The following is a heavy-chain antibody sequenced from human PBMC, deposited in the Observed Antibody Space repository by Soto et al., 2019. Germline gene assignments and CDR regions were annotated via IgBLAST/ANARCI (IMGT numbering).Heavy chain of an antibody. Sequence: ASAKVSSRASGYTLTSYGISWVRQAPGQGLELMGWISAYNGNTNYAQKLQGRVTMTTDTSTSTAYMELRSLRSDDTAVYYCARDPIYYYDSSGYYSYGMDVWGQGTTVTVS. CDR1: GYTLTSYG. V-gene: IGHV1-18*01. J-gene: IGHJ6*02. D-gene: IGHD3-22*01. CDR2: ISAYNGNT. CDR3: ARDPIYYYDSSGYYSYGMDV.